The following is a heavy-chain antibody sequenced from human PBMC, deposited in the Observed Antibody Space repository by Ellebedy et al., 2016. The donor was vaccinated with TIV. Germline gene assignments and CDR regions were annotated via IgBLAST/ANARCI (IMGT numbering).Heavy chain of an antibody. D-gene: IGHD6-19*01. Sequence: GESLKISCAASGFTFSSYWMNWVRQAPGKGLEWVANINQDGSVKHYVDSVKGRFAISRDNARNSLHLQMNSLRAEDTAVYYCARDQWLGRAYYFDNWGQGTLVTVSS. V-gene: IGHV3-7*01. J-gene: IGHJ4*02. CDR3: ARDQWLGRAYYFDN. CDR2: INQDGSVK. CDR1: GFTFSSYW.